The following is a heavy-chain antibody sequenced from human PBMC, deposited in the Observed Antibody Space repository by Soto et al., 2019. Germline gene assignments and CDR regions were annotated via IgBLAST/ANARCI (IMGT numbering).Heavy chain of an antibody. CDR3: ARGPIVERLIYFDY. CDR2: ISGSTNYT. J-gene: IGHJ4*02. D-gene: IGHD2-21*01. Sequence: PGGSLRLSCAASGFTFSDYYMSWIRQAPGKGLEWVSYISGSTNYTNYADSVKGRFTISRDNAKNSLYLQMNSLRADDTAVFYCARGPIVERLIYFDYWGQGILVTVSS. V-gene: IGHV3-11*06. CDR1: GFTFSDYY.